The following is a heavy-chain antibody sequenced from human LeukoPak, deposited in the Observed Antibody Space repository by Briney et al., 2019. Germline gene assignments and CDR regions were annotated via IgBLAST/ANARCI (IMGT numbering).Heavy chain of an antibody. V-gene: IGHV1-69*05. Sequence: AVTVSFKASGGTFIRYAMSWVRQARGQGGEGMGGIIPIFGTANYAQKFQGRVTITTDESTSTAYMALSSLRSGDTAVYYCARGSYSSSSSVFDYWGQGTLVTVSS. CDR1: GGTFIRYA. CDR3: ARGSYSSSSSVFDY. J-gene: IGHJ4*02. CDR2: IIPIFGTA. D-gene: IGHD6-6*01.